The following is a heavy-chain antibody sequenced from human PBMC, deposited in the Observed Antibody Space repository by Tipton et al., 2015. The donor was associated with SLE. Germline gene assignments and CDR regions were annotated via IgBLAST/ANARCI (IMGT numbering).Heavy chain of an antibody. CDR2: IYYSGST. CDR1: GGSISSGGYY. Sequence: TLSLTCTVSGGSISSGGYYWSWIRQHPGKGLEWIGYIYYSGSTYYNPSLKSRVTMSVDTSKNQFSLKLSSVTAADTAVYYCARGQFMGYFDGHPPQHKWFDPWGQGTLVTVSS. J-gene: IGHJ5*02. CDR3: ARGQFMGYFDGHPPQHKWFDP. V-gene: IGHV4-31*03. D-gene: IGHD3-9*01.